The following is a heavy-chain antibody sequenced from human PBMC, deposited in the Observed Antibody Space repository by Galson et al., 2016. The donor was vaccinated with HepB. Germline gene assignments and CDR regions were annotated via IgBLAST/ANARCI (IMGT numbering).Heavy chain of an antibody. D-gene: IGHD1-26*01. CDR1: GFIFSSYA. J-gene: IGHJ4*02. CDR2: VSGIGGST. Sequence: SLRLSCAASGFIFSSYAMSWVRQAPGKGLEWVSTVSGIGGSTYYPDSVKDRFTISRDNSKNMVFLLMNSLRADDTAVYYCAKSRLVGATDFDYWGQGTLVTVSS. CDR3: AKSRLVGATDFDY. V-gene: IGHV3-23*01.